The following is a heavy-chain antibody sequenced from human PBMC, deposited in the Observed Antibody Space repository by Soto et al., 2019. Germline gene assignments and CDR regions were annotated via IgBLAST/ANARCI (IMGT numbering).Heavy chain of an antibody. CDR1: SGSIKTDVW. V-gene: IGHV4-4*02. J-gene: IGHJ4*02. Sequence: PSETLSLTCSVSSGSIKTDVWWSWLRRPPGKGLEWIGEIYQNGHTNYNPSLKSRVTMSVDKSKNQFSLILTSVTAADTAMYYCARDAAVAGETDRFDYRGKGFLVTASS. CDR2: IYQNGHT. D-gene: IGHD6-19*01. CDR3: ARDAAVAGETDRFDY.